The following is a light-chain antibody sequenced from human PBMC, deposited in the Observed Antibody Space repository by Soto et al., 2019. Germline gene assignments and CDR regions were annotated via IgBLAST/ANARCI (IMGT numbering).Light chain of an antibody. J-gene: IGLJ1*01. CDR3: SSYRRGSTYV. V-gene: IGLV2-14*01. CDR1: SSDVGGYNY. CDR2: DVT. Sequence: QSALTQPASVSGSPGQSITVSCTGTSSDVGGYNYVSWYQQHPGKAPRIMNYDVTNRPSGVSNRFSGSKSGNTASLTISVLQAEDEADYYCSSYRRGSTYVFGTGTKVTVL.